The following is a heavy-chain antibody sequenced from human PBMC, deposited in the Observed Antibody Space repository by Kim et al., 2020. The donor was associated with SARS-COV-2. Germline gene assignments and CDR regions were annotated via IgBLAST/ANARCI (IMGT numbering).Heavy chain of an antibody. D-gene: IGHD3-10*01. Sequence: GGSLRLSCAASGFTFSSYAMHWVRQAPGKGLEWVAVISYDGSNKYYADSVKGRFTISRDNSKNTLYLQMNSLRAEDTAVYYCARDLRRYRFGELCGDYWGQGTLVTVSS. CDR1: GFTFSSYA. V-gene: IGHV3-30-3*01. CDR3: ARDLRRYRFGELCGDY. J-gene: IGHJ4*02. CDR2: ISYDGSNK.